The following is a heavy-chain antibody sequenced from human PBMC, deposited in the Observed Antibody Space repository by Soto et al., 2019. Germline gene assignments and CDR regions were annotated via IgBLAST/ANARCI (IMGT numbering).Heavy chain of an antibody. J-gene: IGHJ6*02. Sequence: GGSLRLSCAASGFTFSSYAMSWVRQAPGKGLEWVSAISGSGGGTYYADSVKGRFTISRDNSKNTLYLQMNSLRAEDTAVYYCAKEKGRDIVLVPAAEMNYYYYGMDVWGQGTTVTVSS. CDR1: GFTFSSYA. CDR3: AKEKGRDIVLVPAAEMNYYYYGMDV. V-gene: IGHV3-23*01. CDR2: ISGSGGGT. D-gene: IGHD2-2*01.